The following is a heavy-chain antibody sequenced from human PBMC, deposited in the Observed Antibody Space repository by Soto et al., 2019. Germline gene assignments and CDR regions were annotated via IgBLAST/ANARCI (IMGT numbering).Heavy chain of an antibody. CDR3: ARVLRGWFDP. Sequence: SETLSLTCAVSGGSITSANWWAWVRQPPGGGLEWIGEISHSGITNYKASLKSRVTMSVDKTKNDVSLKLTSVTAADTAVYYCARVLRGWFDPWGQGTPVTVSS. CDR2: ISHSGIT. J-gene: IGHJ5*02. V-gene: IGHV4-4*02. CDR1: GGSITSANW.